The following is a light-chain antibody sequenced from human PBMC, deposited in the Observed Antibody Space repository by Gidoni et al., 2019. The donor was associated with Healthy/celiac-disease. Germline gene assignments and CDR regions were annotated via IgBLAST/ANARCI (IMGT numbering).Light chain of an antibody. CDR2: VAS. CDR3: QQYGSSPET. J-gene: IGKJ1*01. V-gene: IGKV3-20*01. CDR1: QMFSSSY. Sequence: EIVLTQSPVTLSLSPGARDTLSCSASQMFSSSYLALYQQKPGQAPRLIIYVASSRATGIPERFSGSGSGKDFTLTISRLEPEDFAVYYCQQYGSSPETFGQGTKVEIK.